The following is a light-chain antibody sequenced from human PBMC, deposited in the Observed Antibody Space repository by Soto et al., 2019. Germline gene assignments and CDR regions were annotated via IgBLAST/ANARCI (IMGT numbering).Light chain of an antibody. CDR2: GAS. J-gene: IGKJ1*01. CDR3: QQYDNWPRT. V-gene: IGKV3-15*01. Sequence: EIVMTQSPAALSVSPGEGATLSCRASHSVRSNLAWYQQKPGQAPRLLIYGASTRATGIPGSFSGSGSGTDFTLTISSLQSEDFAVYYCQQYDNWPRTFGQGTKVDIK. CDR1: HSVRSN.